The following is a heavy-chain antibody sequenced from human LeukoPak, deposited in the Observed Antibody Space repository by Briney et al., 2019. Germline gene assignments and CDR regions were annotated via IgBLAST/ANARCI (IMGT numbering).Heavy chain of an antibody. Sequence: SETLSLTCAVYGGSFSGYYWSWIRQPPGKGLEWIGEINHSGSTNYNPSLKSRVTVSVDTSKNQFSLKLSSVTAADTAVYYCARSSGWIYYYYGMDVWGQGTTVTVSS. CDR2: INHSGST. D-gene: IGHD6-19*01. V-gene: IGHV4-34*01. CDR3: ARSSGWIYYYYGMDV. CDR1: GGSFSGYY. J-gene: IGHJ6*02.